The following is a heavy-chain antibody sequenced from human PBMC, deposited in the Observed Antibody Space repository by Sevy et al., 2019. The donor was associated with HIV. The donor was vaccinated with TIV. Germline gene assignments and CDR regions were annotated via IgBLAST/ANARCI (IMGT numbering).Heavy chain of an antibody. V-gene: IGHV3-23*01. Sequence: GGSLRLSCAASGFTFSSYAMSWVRQAPGKGLEWVSVISGNGGSTDYADSVKGRFTISRDNSKNTLYLQMNSLRAEDTAIYYCARIKGASSSYAMDVWGQGTTVTVSS. D-gene: IGHD2-2*01. CDR2: ISGNGGST. CDR3: ARIKGASSSYAMDV. J-gene: IGHJ6*02. CDR1: GFTFSSYA.